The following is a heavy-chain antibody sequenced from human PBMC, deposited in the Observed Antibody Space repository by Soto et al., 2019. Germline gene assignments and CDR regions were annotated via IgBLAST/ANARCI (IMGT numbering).Heavy chain of an antibody. CDR2: ISTTGST. J-gene: IGHJ4*02. Sequence: EVQLLESGGGLVQPGGSLRLSCAASGFTFSNYAMNWVRQAPGRGLEWVSLISTTGSTNYADSVKGRFTISRDSSQNTLYLQMNRRRAEDTAVYYCAKAPKAVWFGEKYYFDYWGQGTLVTVSS. CDR1: GFTFSNYA. V-gene: IGHV3-23*01. CDR3: AKAPKAVWFGEKYYFDY. D-gene: IGHD3-10*01.